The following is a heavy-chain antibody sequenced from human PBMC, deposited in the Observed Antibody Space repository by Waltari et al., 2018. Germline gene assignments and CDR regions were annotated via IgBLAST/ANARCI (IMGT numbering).Heavy chain of an antibody. D-gene: IGHD5-12*01. CDR2: VSYSGTT. Sequence: QLQLQESGPRLVRPSETLSPICRVSGVSITSTRHYWAWIRQSPGQGLEWLGTVSYSGTTYISPSLKSRVSVSRDTSKNQVSLILGSVTAADMAVYYCATYIGASVGTAAFDVWGQGTMVTVSS. J-gene: IGHJ3*01. CDR3: ATYIGASVGTAAFDV. V-gene: IGHV4-39*01. CDR1: GVSITSTRHY.